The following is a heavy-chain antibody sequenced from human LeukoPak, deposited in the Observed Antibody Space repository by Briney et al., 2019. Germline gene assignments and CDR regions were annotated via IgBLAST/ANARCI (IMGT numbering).Heavy chain of an antibody. V-gene: IGHV3-21*06. J-gene: IGHJ4*02. CDR2: ISGSGGST. Sequence: PGGSLRLSCAASGFTFSSYSMNWVRQAPGKGLEWVSAISGSGGSTNYADSVKGRFTTSRDNAKNSVFLQMSSLRPEDTAVYYCAKGEYHQDGIGENRFDNWGQGALVTVSS. CDR1: GFTFSSYS. D-gene: IGHD5-24*01. CDR3: AKGEYHQDGIGENRFDN.